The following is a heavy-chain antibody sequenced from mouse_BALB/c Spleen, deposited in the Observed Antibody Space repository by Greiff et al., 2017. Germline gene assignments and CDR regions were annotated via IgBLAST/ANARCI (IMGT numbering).Heavy chain of an antibody. Sequence: VQLKESGGGLVQPGGSLKLSCAASGFTFSSYGMSWVRQTPDKRLELVATINSNGGSTYYPDSVKGRFTISRDNAKNTLYLQMSSLKSEDTAMYYCARGGGYDGYFDYWGQGTTLTVSS. V-gene: IGHV5-6-3*01. D-gene: IGHD2-3*01. J-gene: IGHJ2*01. CDR2: INSNGGST. CDR1: GFTFSSYG. CDR3: ARGGGYDGYFDY.